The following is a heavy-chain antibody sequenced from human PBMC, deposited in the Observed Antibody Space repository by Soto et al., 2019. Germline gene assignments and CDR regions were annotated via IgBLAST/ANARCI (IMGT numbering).Heavy chain of an antibody. CDR3: GRVSGYGDDVDP. J-gene: IGHJ5*02. D-gene: IGHD4-17*01. Sequence: EVYLVESGGGLVQPGGSLRLSCEASGFMFRNYWMNWVRQAPGKGLQWVANIKEDGSDKSYVDSVKGRFTISRDNAKNSLYLQMNSLRVEDTAVHYCGRVSGYGDDVDPWGQGTLVIVSS. CDR1: GFMFRNYW. CDR2: IKEDGSDK. V-gene: IGHV3-7*01.